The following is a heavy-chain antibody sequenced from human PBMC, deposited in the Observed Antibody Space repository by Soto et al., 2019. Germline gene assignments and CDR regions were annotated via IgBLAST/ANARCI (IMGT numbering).Heavy chain of an antibody. Sequence: SETLSLTCTVSGGSISSSSYYWGWIRQPPGKGLEWIGSIYYSGSTYYNPSLKSRVTISVDTSKNQFSLKLSSVTAADTAVYYCARLLLVVVVAAPADVCAFDIWGQGTMVTVSS. CDR2: IYYSGST. D-gene: IGHD2-15*01. V-gene: IGHV4-39*01. CDR3: ARLLLVVVVAAPADVCAFDI. J-gene: IGHJ3*02. CDR1: GGSISSSSYY.